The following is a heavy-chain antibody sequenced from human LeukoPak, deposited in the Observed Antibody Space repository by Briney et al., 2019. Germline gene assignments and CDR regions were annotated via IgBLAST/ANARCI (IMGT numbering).Heavy chain of an antibody. J-gene: IGHJ6*03. CDR2: INHSGST. CDR1: GGSFSGYY. V-gene: IGHV4-34*01. Sequence: SETLSLTCAVYGGSFSGYYWSWIRQPPGKGLEWIGEINHSGSTNYNPSLKSRVTISVDTSKNPFSLKLSSVTAADTAVYYCARRSAYYDSSGIRYYYYYYMDVWGKGTTVTISS. CDR3: ARRSAYYDSSGIRYYYYYYMDV. D-gene: IGHD3-22*01.